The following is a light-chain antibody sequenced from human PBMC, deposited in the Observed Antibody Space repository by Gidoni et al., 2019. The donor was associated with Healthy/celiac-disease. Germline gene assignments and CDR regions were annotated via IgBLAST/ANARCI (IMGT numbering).Light chain of an antibody. CDR3: QQYNSYSS. CDR1: QSISSW. CDR2: KAS. J-gene: IGKJ2*01. Sequence: DIQMTQSPSTLSASVGDRVTSTCRASQSISSWLSWYQQKPGKAPKLLFYKASSLESGVPSRFSGSGSGTEFTLTISSLQPDDFATYYCQQYNSYSSFGQGTKLEIK. V-gene: IGKV1-5*03.